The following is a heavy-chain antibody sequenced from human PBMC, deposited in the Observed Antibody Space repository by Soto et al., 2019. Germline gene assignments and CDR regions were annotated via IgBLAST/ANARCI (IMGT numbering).Heavy chain of an antibody. V-gene: IGHV1-2*02. Sequence: HEHLVQSGADVKRPGASLKVSCKASGYSFTGYYIHWVRQAPGQGLEWMGWNNPDSGATNYAENFQGRVTLTSDTSISTASMDLTSLTSDDTAVYYCARGDYGTGGYPFPYFAYWGQGTLVIVSS. D-gene: IGHD2-8*02. CDR1: GYSFTGYY. CDR3: ARGDYGTGGYPFPYFAY. J-gene: IGHJ4*02. CDR2: NNPDSGAT.